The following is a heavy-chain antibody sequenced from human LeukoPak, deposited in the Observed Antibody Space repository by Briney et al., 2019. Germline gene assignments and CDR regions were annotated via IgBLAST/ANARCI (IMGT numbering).Heavy chain of an antibody. V-gene: IGHV4-34*01. CDR2: INHSGST. D-gene: IGHD2-8*02. Sequence: SETLSLTCAVYGGSFSGYYWSWIRQPPGKGLEWIGEINHSGSTNYNPSLKSRVTISVDTSKNRFSLKLSSVTAADTAVYYCARESSGGTYNWFDPWGQGTLVTVSS. J-gene: IGHJ5*02. CDR1: GGSFSGYY. CDR3: ARESSGGTYNWFDP.